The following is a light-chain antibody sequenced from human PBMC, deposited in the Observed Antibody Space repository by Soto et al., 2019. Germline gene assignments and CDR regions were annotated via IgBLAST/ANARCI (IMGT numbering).Light chain of an antibody. V-gene: IGLV1-40*01. CDR3: SSYTSSSTWV. CDR2: NNN. Sequence: QSVLTQPPSVSGAPGQRVTISCTGSSSNIGAGYDVHWYQQLPGTAPKLLIYNNNNRPSGVPDRFSGSKSGTSASLAITGLQAEDEADYYCSSYTSSSTWVFGGGTKLTVL. CDR1: SSNIGAGYD. J-gene: IGLJ3*02.